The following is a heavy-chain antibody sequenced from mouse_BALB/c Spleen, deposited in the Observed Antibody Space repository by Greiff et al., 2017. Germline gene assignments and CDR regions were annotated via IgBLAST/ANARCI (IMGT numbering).Heavy chain of an antibody. CDR1: GYTFTSYV. V-gene: IGHV1-14*01. Sequence: EVQLQQSGPELVKPGASVKMSCKASGYTFTSYVMHWVKQKPGQGLEWIGYINPYNDGTKYNEKFKGKATLTSDKSSSTAYMELSSLTSEDSAVYYCARAQIHDYGYGFAYWGQGTLVTVSA. D-gene: IGHD1-2*01. CDR3: ARAQIHDYGYGFAY. CDR2: INPYNDGT. J-gene: IGHJ3*01.